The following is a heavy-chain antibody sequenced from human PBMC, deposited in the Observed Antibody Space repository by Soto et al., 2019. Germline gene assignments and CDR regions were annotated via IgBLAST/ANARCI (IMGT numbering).Heavy chain of an antibody. Sequence: EVQLVESGGGLVKPGGSLRLSCAASGFTFSSYSTNWVRQAPGKGLEWVSSISSSSSYIYYADSVKGRFTISRDNAKNSLYLQMNSLRAEDTAVYYCARDGGYSSSHDYWGQGTLVTVSS. CDR1: GFTFSSYS. D-gene: IGHD6-13*01. CDR2: ISSSSSYI. V-gene: IGHV3-21*01. CDR3: ARDGGYSSSHDY. J-gene: IGHJ4*02.